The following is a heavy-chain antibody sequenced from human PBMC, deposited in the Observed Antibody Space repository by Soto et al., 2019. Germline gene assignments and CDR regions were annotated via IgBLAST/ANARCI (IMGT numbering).Heavy chain of an antibody. V-gene: IGHV1-8*01. Sequence: QVQLVQSGAEVKKPGASVKVSCKASGYTFTSYDINWVRQATGQGLEWMGWMNPNSGNTGYAQKFQGRVTRTRNTSISTAYMERSSLRSEDTAVYYCARWPDGYYYYGMDVWGQGTTVTVSS. CDR2: MNPNSGNT. CDR1: GYTFTSYD. CDR3: ARWPDGYYYYGMDV. J-gene: IGHJ6*02.